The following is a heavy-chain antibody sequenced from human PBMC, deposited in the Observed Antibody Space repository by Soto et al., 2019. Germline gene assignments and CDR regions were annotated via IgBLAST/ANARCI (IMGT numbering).Heavy chain of an antibody. V-gene: IGHV4-59*08. CDR3: VRQGIGNLHGLVDV. Sequence: QVQLQQSGPGLVKPSETLSLTCSVSSGPTSSHNWGCIRQTPGRGLEWIGYVYSTGGTSYNPSLHSRVTISADTSTTHISLTLTSVTAADTAVYYCVRQGIGNLHGLVDVWGQGTTVRVS. CDR1: SGPTSSHN. CDR2: VYSTGGT. D-gene: IGHD1-1*01. J-gene: IGHJ6*02.